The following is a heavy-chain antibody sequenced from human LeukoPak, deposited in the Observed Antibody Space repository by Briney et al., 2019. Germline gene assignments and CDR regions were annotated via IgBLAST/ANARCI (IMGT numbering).Heavy chain of an antibody. D-gene: IGHD2-2*01. CDR3: AKDYIGYDQDFDY. CDR2: ISGSGYNT. Sequence: GGSLRLSCAASGFTFSSYAMSWVRQAPGKGLEWVSSISGSGYNTYYANSVKGRFSISRDNSKNTLDLQMNSLRAEDTAVYYCAKDYIGYDQDFDYWGQGTLATVSS. CDR1: GFTFSSYA. J-gene: IGHJ4*02. V-gene: IGHV3-23*01.